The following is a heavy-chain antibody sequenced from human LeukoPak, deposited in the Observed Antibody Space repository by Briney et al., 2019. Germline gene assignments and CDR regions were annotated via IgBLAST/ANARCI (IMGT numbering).Heavy chain of an antibody. CDR2: IKQDGSEK. CDR3: ATLPVFTIVRGADAFDI. D-gene: IGHD3-10*01. Sequence: GGSLRLSCAASGFTFSSYWMSWVRQAPGKRLEWVANIKQDGSEKYYVDSVKGRFTISRDNAKNSLYLQMNSLRAEDTAVYYCATLPVFTIVRGADAFDIWGQGTMVTVSS. V-gene: IGHV3-7*01. CDR1: GFTFSSYW. J-gene: IGHJ3*02.